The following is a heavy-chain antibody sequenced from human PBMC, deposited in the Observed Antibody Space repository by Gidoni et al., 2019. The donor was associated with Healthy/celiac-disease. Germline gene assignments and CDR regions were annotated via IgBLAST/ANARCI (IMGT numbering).Heavy chain of an antibody. Sequence: QVNLKEPGPVLVKPTETLTLTCTVSGISLSNARTGVIWIRQPPGKALVWLAPIFSNDEKSYSTSLKSRLTISKDTSKSQVVLTMTNMDPVDTATYYCARIIGGYCSGGSCATNLYFDLWGRGTLVTVSS. CDR3: ARIIGGYCSGGSCATNLYFDL. CDR1: GISLSNARTG. V-gene: IGHV2-26*01. D-gene: IGHD2-15*01. CDR2: IFSNDEK. J-gene: IGHJ2*01.